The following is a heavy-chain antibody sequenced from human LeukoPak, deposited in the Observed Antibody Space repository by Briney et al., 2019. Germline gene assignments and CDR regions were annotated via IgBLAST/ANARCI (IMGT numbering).Heavy chain of an antibody. V-gene: IGHV3-7*03. J-gene: IGHJ4*02. CDR2: IKQDGSEK. CDR3: ARGYSNQLDY. D-gene: IGHD4-11*01. CDR1: GFDFSNYW. Sequence: GGSLRLSCAASGFDFSNYWMYWVRQAPGKGLEWVANIKQDGSEKYYVDSVRGRFTISRDNAKNSLSLQMNSLRAEDTAVYYCARGYSNQLDYWGQGTLVTVSS.